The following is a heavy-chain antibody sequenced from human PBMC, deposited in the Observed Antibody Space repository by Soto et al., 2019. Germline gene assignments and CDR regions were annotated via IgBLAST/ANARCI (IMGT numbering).Heavy chain of an antibody. CDR3: AHNRYFDWLPHMDV. D-gene: IGHD3-9*01. V-gene: IGHV3-23*01. CDR2: ISGSGGST. CDR1: GFTFSSYA. Sequence: GGSLRLSCAASGFTFSSYAMSWVRQAPGKGLEWVSAISGSGGSTYYADSVKGRFTISRDNSKNTLYLQMNSLRAEDTAVYYCAHNRYFDWLPHMDVWGKGTTVTVSS. J-gene: IGHJ6*03.